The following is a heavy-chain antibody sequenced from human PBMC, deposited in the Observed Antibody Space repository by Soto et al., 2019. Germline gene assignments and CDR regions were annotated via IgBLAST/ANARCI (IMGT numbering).Heavy chain of an antibody. V-gene: IGHV3-15*01. J-gene: IGHJ4*02. D-gene: IGHD3-16*02. CDR1: EFTFTYAW. CDR2: IKSKTDGGTT. Sequence: GGSLRLSCAASEFTFTYAWMSWVRQAPGKGLEWVGRIKSKTDGGTTDYAAPVKGRFTISRDESQNTLYLQMNSLKTEDTAVYYCTSLYYGHWGQGTLVTVS. CDR3: TSLYYGH.